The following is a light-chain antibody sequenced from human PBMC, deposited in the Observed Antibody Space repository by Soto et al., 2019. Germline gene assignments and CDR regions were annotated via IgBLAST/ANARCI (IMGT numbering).Light chain of an antibody. V-gene: IGKV3-11*01. J-gene: IGKJ1*01. CDR1: QSIGSY. CDR3: HQRSNWPRT. Sequence: EVVLTQSAATVSLSLGERATLSCRASQSIGSYLAWYQHKLGQPPRLLIYDASNRATGIPARFSGSGSGTDFTLTISSLEPEDFAVYYCHQRSNWPRTFGQGTKVDI. CDR2: DAS.